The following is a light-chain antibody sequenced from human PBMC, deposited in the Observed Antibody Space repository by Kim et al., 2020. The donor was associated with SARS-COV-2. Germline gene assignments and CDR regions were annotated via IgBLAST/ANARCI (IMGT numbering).Light chain of an antibody. Sequence: SPGETATLSCRASQSVSNTLAWYQQKPGQAPRLLIFSASTRATGIPARFSGSGSGTEFTLTISSLQSEDSAAYFCQQYNDWPPITFGQGTRLEIK. CDR3: QQYNDWPPIT. V-gene: IGKV3-15*01. CDR2: SAS. J-gene: IGKJ5*01. CDR1: QSVSNT.